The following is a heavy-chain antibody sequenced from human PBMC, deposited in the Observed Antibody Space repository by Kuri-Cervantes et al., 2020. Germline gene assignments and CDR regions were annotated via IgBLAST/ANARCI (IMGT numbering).Heavy chain of an antibody. J-gene: IGHJ6*02. Sequence: GSLRLSCTVSGGSISSSSYYWGWIRQPPGKGLEWIGSIYYSGSTYYNPSLKSRVTISVDTSKNQFSLKLSSVTAADTAVYYCAREMTQNWGSLYFQHYYYYGMDVWGQGTTVTVSS. CDR1: GGSISSSSYY. CDR2: IYYSGST. CDR3: AREMTQNWGSLYFQHYYYYGMDV. D-gene: IGHD7-27*01. V-gene: IGHV4-39*07.